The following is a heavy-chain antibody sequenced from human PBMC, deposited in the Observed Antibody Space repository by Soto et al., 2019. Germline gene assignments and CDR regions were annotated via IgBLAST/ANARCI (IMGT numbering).Heavy chain of an antibody. CDR3: ARRAGGNRNFDYSGMDA. V-gene: IGHV1-69*06. CDR2: IIPIFGTA. Sequence: QVQLVQSGAEVKKPGSSVKVSCKASGGTFSSYAISWVRQAPGQGLEWMGGIIPIFGTANYAKKFQGRVTMSADKSTSTDYMGLSSLRSEDTAVYYCARRAGGNRNFDYSGMDAWGQGTTVTVSS. D-gene: IGHD1-7*01. J-gene: IGHJ6*02. CDR1: GGTFSSYA.